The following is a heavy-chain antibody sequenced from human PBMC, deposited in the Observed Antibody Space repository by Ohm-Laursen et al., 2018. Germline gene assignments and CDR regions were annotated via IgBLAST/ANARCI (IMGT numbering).Heavy chain of an antibody. CDR2: ISGSGGST. CDR1: GFTFSSYA. D-gene: IGHD3/OR15-3a*01. Sequence: SLRLSCAASGFTFSSYAMSWVRQAPGKGLEWVSAISGSGGSTYYADSVKGRFTISRDNSKNTLYLQMNSLRAEDTAVYYCAKREGLHDAFDIWGQGTMVTVSS. V-gene: IGHV3-23*01. CDR3: AKREGLHDAFDI. J-gene: IGHJ3*02.